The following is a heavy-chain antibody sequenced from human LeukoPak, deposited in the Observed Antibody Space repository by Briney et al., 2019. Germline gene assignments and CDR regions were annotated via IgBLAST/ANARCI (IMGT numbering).Heavy chain of an antibody. D-gene: IGHD3-16*01. CDR1: GYTFTGYY. V-gene: IGHV1-2*02. Sequence: ASVKVSCKASGYTFTGYYIHWVRQAPGQGLEWMGWINPDFGGTKSAQKFQGRVTMTRDRSISTAYMELSNLKFDDTAFYYCARDVTSIAMWPQPAAVDYWGQGTLVTVSS. CDR3: ARDVTSIAMWPQPAAVDY. J-gene: IGHJ4*02. CDR2: INPDFGGT.